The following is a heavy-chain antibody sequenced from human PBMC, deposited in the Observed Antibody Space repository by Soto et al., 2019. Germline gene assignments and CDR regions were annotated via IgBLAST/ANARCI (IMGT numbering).Heavy chain of an antibody. J-gene: IGHJ5*02. Sequence: ASVKVSCKASGYTFTGYYMHWVRQAPGQGLEWMGWINPNSGGTNYAQKFQGWVTMTRDTFISTAYMELSRLRSDDTAVYYCARDFDYGDYNWFDPWGQGTLVTVSS. CDR1: GYTFTGYY. V-gene: IGHV1-2*04. D-gene: IGHD4-17*01. CDR2: INPNSGGT. CDR3: ARDFDYGDYNWFDP.